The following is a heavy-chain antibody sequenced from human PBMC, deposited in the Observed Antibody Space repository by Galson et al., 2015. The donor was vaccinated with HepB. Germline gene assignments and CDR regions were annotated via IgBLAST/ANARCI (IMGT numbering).Heavy chain of an antibody. Sequence: SETLSLTCAVYGGSFSGYYWSWIRQPPGKGLEWIGEINYGGSTNYNPSLKSRVTISIDTSKNQFSLKLSSVTAADTAVYYCARGRSGNYYYYYGMDVWGQGTTVTVSS. CDR3: ARGRSGNYYYYYGMDV. V-gene: IGHV4-34*01. J-gene: IGHJ6*02. CDR1: GGSFSGYY. D-gene: IGHD3-3*01. CDR2: INYGGST.